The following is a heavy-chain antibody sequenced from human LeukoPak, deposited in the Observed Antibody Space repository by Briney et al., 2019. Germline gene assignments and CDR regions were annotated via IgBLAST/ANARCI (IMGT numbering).Heavy chain of an antibody. Sequence: SETLSLTCTVSGGSISSYYWSWIRQPPGKGLEWIGYIYYSGSTNYNPSLKSRVTISVDTSKNQFSLKLSSVTAADTAVYYCARTPYSSSWSLRAFDIWGQGTMVTVSS. J-gene: IGHJ3*02. CDR1: GGSISSYY. V-gene: IGHV4-59*01. CDR3: ARTPYSSSWSLRAFDI. D-gene: IGHD6-13*01. CDR2: IYYSGST.